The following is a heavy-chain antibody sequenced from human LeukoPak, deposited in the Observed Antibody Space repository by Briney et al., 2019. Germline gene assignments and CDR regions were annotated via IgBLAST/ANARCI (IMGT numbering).Heavy chain of an antibody. Sequence: GGSLRLSCTASGFTFRTYAMNWVRQAPGKGLEWVSGISWNSGSIGYADSVKGRFTISRDNAKNSLYLQMNSLRAEDTAVYYCARAQYQLLAADPWGQGTLVTASS. CDR2: ISWNSGSI. CDR3: ARAQYQLLAADP. J-gene: IGHJ5*02. V-gene: IGHV3-9*01. CDR1: GFTFRTYA. D-gene: IGHD2-2*01.